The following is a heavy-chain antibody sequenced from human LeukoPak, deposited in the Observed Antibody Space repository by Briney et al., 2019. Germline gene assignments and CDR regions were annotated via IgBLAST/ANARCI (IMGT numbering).Heavy chain of an antibody. CDR3: ARVRGNSCDY. J-gene: IGHJ4*02. V-gene: IGHV1-2*02. CDR2: LRGDTGDT. CDR1: GYTVSDYY. Sequence: ASVTVSCKTSGYTVSDYYMHWVRQAPGQGLEWMGWLRGDTGDTGSPQKFKGRVTMTRDTATNTAYTQLSRLTYDDTAMYFCARVRGNSCDYWGQGTLVTVSS. D-gene: IGHD6-13*01.